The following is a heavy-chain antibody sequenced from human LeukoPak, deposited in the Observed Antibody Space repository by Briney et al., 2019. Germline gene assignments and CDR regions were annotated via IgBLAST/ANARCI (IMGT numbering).Heavy chain of an antibody. CDR1: GFMFSSNW. CDR3: AKGGRSLQTY. D-gene: IGHD5-24*01. J-gene: IGHJ4*02. Sequence: PGGSLRLSCAASGFMFSSNWMSWVRLAPGKGLEWVANIKEDGTETYYVDSVKGRFTISRDNAKNSLYLQKNSLRVEDTAVYYCAKGGRSLQTYWGQGTLVTVSS. V-gene: IGHV3-7*03. CDR2: IKEDGTET.